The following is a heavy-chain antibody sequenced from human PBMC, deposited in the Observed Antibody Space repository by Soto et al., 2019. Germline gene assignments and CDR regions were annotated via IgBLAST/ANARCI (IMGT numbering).Heavy chain of an antibody. J-gene: IGHJ4*02. CDR3: ARHERLRLGELSFPLDF. V-gene: IGHV5-51*01. D-gene: IGHD3-16*02. CDR2: IYPGDSDT. Sequence: PGESLKISCKGSGYSFTSYWIGWVRQMPGKGLEWMGIIYPGDSDTRYSPSFQGQVTISADKSISTAYLQWSSLKASDTAMYYCARHERLRLGELSFPLDFWGQRTLVTVSS. CDR1: GYSFTSYW.